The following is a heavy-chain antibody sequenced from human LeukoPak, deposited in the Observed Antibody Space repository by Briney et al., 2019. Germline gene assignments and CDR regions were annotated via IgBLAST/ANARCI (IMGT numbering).Heavy chain of an antibody. D-gene: IGHD3-9*01. CDR3: AKGAGNFDWSYHDY. CDR2: ISSNGGGT. CDR1: GFTFSRYA. J-gene: IGHJ4*02. Sequence: PGGSLRLSCSASGFTFSRYAMHWVRQAPGKGLEYVSAISSNGGGTYYADSVKGRFTISRDNSKNTLYLQLNSLRAEDTAVYYCAKGAGNFDWSYHDYWGQGTLVTVSS. V-gene: IGHV3-64*04.